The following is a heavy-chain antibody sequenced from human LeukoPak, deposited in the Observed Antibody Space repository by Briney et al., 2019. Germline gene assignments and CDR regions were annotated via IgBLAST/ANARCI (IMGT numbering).Heavy chain of an antibody. CDR1: GFTFSGSA. CDR3: TSRYDSSGYYPLDY. J-gene: IGHJ4*02. V-gene: IGHV3-73*01. D-gene: IGHD3-22*01. Sequence: PGGSLRLSCAASGFTFSGSAMHWVRQASGKGLEWVGRIRSKANSYATAYAASVKGRFTIPRDDSKNTAYLQMNSLKPEDTAVYYCTSRYDSSGYYPLDYWGQGTLVTVSS. CDR2: IRSKANSYAT.